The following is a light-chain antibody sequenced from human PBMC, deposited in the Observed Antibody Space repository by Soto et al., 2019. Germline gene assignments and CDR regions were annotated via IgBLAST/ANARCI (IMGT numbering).Light chain of an antibody. J-gene: IGKJ5*01. CDR1: QSINSNH. Sequence: EIVLTQSPGTLSLSPGERATLSCRASQSINSNHLAWYQQRPGQAPRLLIYGASIRATGIPDRFSGSGSGTDFTLTISRLEPEDFAVFYCQQYGSSLVTFGQGHDWRLN. CDR3: QQYGSSLVT. V-gene: IGKV3-20*01. CDR2: GAS.